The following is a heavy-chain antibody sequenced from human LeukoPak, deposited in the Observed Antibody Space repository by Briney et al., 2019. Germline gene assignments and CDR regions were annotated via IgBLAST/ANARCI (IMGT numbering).Heavy chain of an antibody. CDR1: GFTFSSYS. CDR2: ISSSSSYI. CDR3: AREVLGVYCSSTSCPRPWFDH. J-gene: IGHJ5*02. V-gene: IGHV3-21*01. Sequence: PGGSLVLSCAASGFTFSSYSMNWVRQAPGKGLEWVSSISSSSSYIYYADSVKGRFTISRDNAKNSLYLQMNSLRAEDTAVYYCAREVLGVYCSSTSCPRPWFDHWGQGTLVTVSS. D-gene: IGHD2-2*01.